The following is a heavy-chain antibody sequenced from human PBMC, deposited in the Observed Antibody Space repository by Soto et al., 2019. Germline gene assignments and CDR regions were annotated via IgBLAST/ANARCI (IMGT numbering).Heavy chain of an antibody. CDR1: GASMDNYF. D-gene: IGHD2-15*01. V-gene: IGHV4-59*01. Sequence: QVQLQESGPRLVKPSETLSLICYVSGASMDNYFWSWIRQAPGRGLEWIGYIASSGIPTYTPSLKSRLTISVDASKNEFSLKLNSMAAADTATYYCARLFMAGAPGSYSTGLDVWGQGTTVTVS. CDR3: ARLFMAGAPGSYSTGLDV. CDR2: IASSGIP. J-gene: IGHJ6*02.